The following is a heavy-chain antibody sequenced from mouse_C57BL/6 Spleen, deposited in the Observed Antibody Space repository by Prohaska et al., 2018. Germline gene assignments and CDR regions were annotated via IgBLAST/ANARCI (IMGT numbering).Heavy chain of an antibody. CDR2: MNTDSRTR. V-gene: IGHV4-1*01. J-gene: IGHJ4*01. CDR3: ARLLGDY. CDR1: GIDFSRYW. Sequence: EVKLLQSGGGLVQPGGSLKLSCAASGIDFSRYWMSWVRRAPGKGLEWIGEMNTDSRTRNYVPSLKDKFIISRDNAKHTLYLQMIKVRSEGTALYYCARLLGDYWGQGTSVTVSS.